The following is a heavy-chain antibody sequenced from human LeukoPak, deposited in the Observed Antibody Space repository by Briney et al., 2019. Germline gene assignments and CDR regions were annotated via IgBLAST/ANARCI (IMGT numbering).Heavy chain of an antibody. CDR3: ARDGATVGHGMDV. CDR2: ISSSSSYI. Sequence: PGGSLRLSCAASGFTFSSYSMNWVRQAPGKGLGWVSSISSSSSYIYYADSVKGRFTISRDNAKNSLYLQMNSLRAEDTAVYYCARDGATVGHGMDVWGQGTTVTVSS. CDR1: GFTFSSYS. V-gene: IGHV3-21*01. D-gene: IGHD4-23*01. J-gene: IGHJ6*02.